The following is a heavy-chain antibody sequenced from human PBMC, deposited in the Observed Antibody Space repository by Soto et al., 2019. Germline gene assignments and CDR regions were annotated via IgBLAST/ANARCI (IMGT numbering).Heavy chain of an antibody. CDR2: IYNTGST. V-gene: IGHV4-59*01. CDR3: ARDLWGYCGTDCYPLDV. J-gene: IGHJ6*02. Sequence: SETLSLTSTFSGGSISGYYWSWIRQPPGEGLEWIGYIYNTGSTVYNPSFKSRDTISEDTSKNQFSLKLNSVTAADTAVYYCARDLWGYCGTDCYPLDVWGQGTTVT. D-gene: IGHD2-21*02. CDR1: GGSISGYY.